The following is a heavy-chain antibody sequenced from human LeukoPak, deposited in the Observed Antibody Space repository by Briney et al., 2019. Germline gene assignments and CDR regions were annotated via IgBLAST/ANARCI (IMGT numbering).Heavy chain of an antibody. CDR2: IYDSGST. V-gene: IGHV4-59*02. CDR1: GASVSNYY. J-gene: IGHJ5*02. D-gene: IGHD3-22*01. CDR3: ARDRDYYHSSGYQRWFDP. Sequence: SETLSLTCTVSGASVSNYYWTWIRQPPGKGLEWIGYIYDSGSTKYNPSLKSRVTISLDTSKNQFSLKLSSVTAADTAIYYCARDRDYYHSSGYQRWFDPWGQGALVTVSS.